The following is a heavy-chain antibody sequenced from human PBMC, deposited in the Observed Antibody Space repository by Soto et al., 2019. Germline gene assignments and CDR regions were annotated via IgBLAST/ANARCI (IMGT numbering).Heavy chain of an antibody. CDR3: AHSLIDF. J-gene: IGHJ4*02. CDR2: ISGSGGST. CDR1: GFTFSSYA. Sequence: GGSLRLSCAASGFTFSSYAMSWVRQAPGKGLEWVSAISGSGGSTYYADSVKGRFTISRDNSKNTLYRQMNTLTSEDTAVYYCAHSLIDFWGQGTLVTVSS. V-gene: IGHV3-23*01.